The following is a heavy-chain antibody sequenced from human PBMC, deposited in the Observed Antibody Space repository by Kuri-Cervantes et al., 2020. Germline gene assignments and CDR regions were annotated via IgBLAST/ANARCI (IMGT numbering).Heavy chain of an antibody. J-gene: IGHJ6*02. Sequence: GGSLRLSCAASGFTFSGYGMHWVRQAPGKGLGWVAVIWYDGSNKYYADSVKGRFTISRDNSKNTLYLQMNSLRAEDTAVYYCARGRYYYGSGSYYKDYGMDVWGQGTTVTVSS. CDR3: ARGRYYYGSGSYYKDYGMDV. CDR2: IWYDGSNK. D-gene: IGHD3-10*01. CDR1: GFTFSGYG. V-gene: IGHV3-33*01.